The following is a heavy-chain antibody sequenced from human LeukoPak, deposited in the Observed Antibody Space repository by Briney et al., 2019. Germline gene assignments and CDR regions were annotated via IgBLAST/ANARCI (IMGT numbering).Heavy chain of an antibody. V-gene: IGHV1-69*05. J-gene: IGHJ6*03. CDR1: GGTFSSYA. D-gene: IGHD3-3*01. CDR3: ARGPITIFEKDYYYYMDV. Sequence: SVKVSCKAFGGTFSSYAISWVRQAPGQGLEWMGGIIPIFGTANYAQKFQGRVTITTDETTSTAYMELSSLRSEDTAVHYCARGPITIFEKDYYYYMDVWGKGTTVTVSS. CDR2: IIPIFGTA.